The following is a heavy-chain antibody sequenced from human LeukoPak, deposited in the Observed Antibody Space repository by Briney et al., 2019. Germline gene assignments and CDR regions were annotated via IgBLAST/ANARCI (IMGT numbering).Heavy chain of an antibody. CDR1: GLTVSSSY. V-gene: IGHV3-53*01. CDR3: ARNILFAFDI. J-gene: IGHJ3*02. CDR2: IYNDGST. Sequence: TGGSLRLSCAASGLTVSSSYMSCVRQAPGKGLEWVSIIYNDGSTYYADSMKGRFTISRDNSKNTLYLQVNSLRAEDTAMYYCARNILFAFDIWGQGTMVTVSS.